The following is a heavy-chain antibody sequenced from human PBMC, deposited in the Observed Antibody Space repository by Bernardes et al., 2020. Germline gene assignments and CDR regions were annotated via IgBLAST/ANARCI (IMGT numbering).Heavy chain of an antibody. CDR3: ARGPGVVVPAALYYYYYMDV. D-gene: IGHD2-2*01. J-gene: IGHJ6*03. Sequence: SETLSLTCAVYGGSFRGSYWSWIRQPPGQGLEWIGEINHSGSTNYNPSLKSRVTISVDTSKNQFSLKLSSVTAADTAVYYCARGPGVVVPAALYYYYYMDVWGKGTTVTVSS. V-gene: IGHV4-34*01. CDR1: GGSFRGSY. CDR2: INHSGST.